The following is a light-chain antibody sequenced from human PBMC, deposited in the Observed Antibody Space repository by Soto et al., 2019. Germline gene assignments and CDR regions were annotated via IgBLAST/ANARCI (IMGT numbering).Light chain of an antibody. V-gene: IGLV2-14*01. CDR2: EVS. Sequence: QSALTQPASVSGSPGQSITISCTGTSSDVGGYNYVSWYQQHPGKAPKLMIYEVSNRPSGVSNRFSGSKSGNTASLTISGLQAEHEADYYCSSYTSSSTRDFGTGTKLTVL. J-gene: IGLJ1*01. CDR3: SSYTSSSTRD. CDR1: SSDVGGYNY.